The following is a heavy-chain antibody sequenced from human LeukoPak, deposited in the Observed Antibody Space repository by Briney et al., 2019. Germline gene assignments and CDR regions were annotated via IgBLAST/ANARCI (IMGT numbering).Heavy chain of an antibody. Sequence: PGGSLRLSCAASGFTFSSYSMNWVRQAPGKGLEWVSSITSSSTYIYYAASVKGRFTISRDNAKNSLYLQMNSLRAEDTAVYYCARGYYYHSGGSYTRPNDAFNIWGQGTMVTVSS. CDR2: ITSSSTYI. J-gene: IGHJ3*02. D-gene: IGHD3-22*01. CDR1: GFTFSSYS. CDR3: ARGYYYHSGGSYTRPNDAFNI. V-gene: IGHV3-21*01.